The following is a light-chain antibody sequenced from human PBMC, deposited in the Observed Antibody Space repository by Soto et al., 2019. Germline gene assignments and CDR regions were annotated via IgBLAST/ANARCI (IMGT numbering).Light chain of an antibody. J-gene: IGKJ1*01. CDR1: RSVLYSPYNKND. V-gene: IGKV4-1*01. Sequence: DIVMTQSPDSLAVSLGERATINCRSSRSVLYSPYNKNDLAWYQKKPGQTPKLLIYWASYRQSGVPVRFSASGSATDFTLTISSLQSADVVTYYSHLYAVPPRTFGQGTNVEIK. CDR2: WAS. CDR3: HLYAVPPRT.